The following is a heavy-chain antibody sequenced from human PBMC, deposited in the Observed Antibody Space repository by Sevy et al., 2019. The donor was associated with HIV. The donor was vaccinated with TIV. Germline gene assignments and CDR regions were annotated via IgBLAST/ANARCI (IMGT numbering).Heavy chain of an antibody. CDR2: INPEGRDT. CDR1: GFIFNNYW. V-gene: IGHV3-74*01. Sequence: GGSLRLSCAASGFIFNNYWFHWVRQAPGKGLEWVSLINPEGRDTRYADAVKGRFTISRDDAKNTLYLQMNSLRAEDTAVYFCARDVTGLGDHWGQGILVTVSS. CDR3: ARDVTGLGDH. J-gene: IGHJ4*02. D-gene: IGHD3-16*01.